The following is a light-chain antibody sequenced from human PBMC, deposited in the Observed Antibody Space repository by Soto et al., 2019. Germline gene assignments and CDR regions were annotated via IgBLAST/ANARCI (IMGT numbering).Light chain of an antibody. V-gene: IGKV1-5*01. CDR2: DVS. CDR1: QSVGNW. J-gene: IGKJ1*01. CDR3: QQYYTSWM. Sequence: IQMTQSPSTLSASVGERVTITCRASQSVGNWLAWYQHKPGKAPKLLIYDVSCLESGLPSRFSGSGFGTEFTLTITSLQPEDSATYYCQQYYTSWMFGQGTKVDIK.